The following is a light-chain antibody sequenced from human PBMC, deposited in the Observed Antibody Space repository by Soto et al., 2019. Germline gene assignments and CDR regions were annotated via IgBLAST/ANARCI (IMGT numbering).Light chain of an antibody. V-gene: IGKV1-5*01. CDR1: QSISSW. CDR2: DAS. Sequence: DIQITQSPSTLSASVGDRVTITCRASQSISSWLAWYQQKPGKAPKLLIFDASSLESGVPSRFSGSGSGAEFTLTISSLXPDDSATYYCQQHNSYSPLTFGGGTKVDIK. CDR3: QQHNSYSPLT. J-gene: IGKJ4*01.